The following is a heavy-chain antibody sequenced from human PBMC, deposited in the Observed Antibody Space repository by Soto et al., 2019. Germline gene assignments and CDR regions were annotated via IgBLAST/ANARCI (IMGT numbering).Heavy chain of an antibody. Sequence: GGSLRLSCAASGFTCTNAWINWVRQAPGKGLEWVGRIKSKTDGGTTDYAEPVKGRFAISRDDSNNMVYLQMNSLKIEDTAVYYCTTDSYSTIIIVRFDYWGHGTLVTVSS. CDR2: IKSKTDGGTT. D-gene: IGHD3-22*01. CDR1: GFTCTNAW. J-gene: IGHJ4*01. CDR3: TTDSYSTIIIVRFDY. V-gene: IGHV3-15*07.